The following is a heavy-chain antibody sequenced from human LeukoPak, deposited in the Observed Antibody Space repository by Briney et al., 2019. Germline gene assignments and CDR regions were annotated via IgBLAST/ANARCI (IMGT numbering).Heavy chain of an antibody. CDR1: GGSIRSSY. D-gene: IGHD4-23*01. CDR3: AGDYGNYGGTSDV. V-gene: IGHV4-59*01. Sequence: PSETLSLTCSVSGGSIRSSYWSWIRQPPGKGLEWIGYIHYSGSTNYNPSLKSRVSISIDTSKNQLSLNLHSVTAADTAVYYCAGDYGNYGGTSDVWGQGTLVTVSS. CDR2: IHYSGST. J-gene: IGHJ3*01.